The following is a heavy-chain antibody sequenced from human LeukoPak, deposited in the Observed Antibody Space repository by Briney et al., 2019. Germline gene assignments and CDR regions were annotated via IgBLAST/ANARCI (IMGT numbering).Heavy chain of an antibody. CDR1: GGSISSSSYF. D-gene: IGHD3-10*01. CDR2: IYYGGST. CDR3: ARSDVTMVRGVWGNGVFFDY. J-gene: IGHJ4*02. V-gene: IGHV4-39*07. Sequence: SETLSLTCTVSGGSISSSSYFWGWIRQPPGKGLEWIGSIYYGGSTYYNPSLKSRVTISVDTSKNQFSLKLSSVTAADTAVYYCARSDVTMVRGVWGNGVFFDYWGQGTLVTVSS.